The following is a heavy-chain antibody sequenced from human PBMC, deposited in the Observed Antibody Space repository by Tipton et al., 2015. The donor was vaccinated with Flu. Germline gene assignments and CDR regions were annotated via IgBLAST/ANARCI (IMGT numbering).Heavy chain of an antibody. CDR3: ARDRSMVRALMGVYGMDV. Sequence: SLRLSCAASGFTFSSYGMHWVRQAPGKGLEWVTVISYDGSVQTYVDSAKGRFTISRDFSKNTLYLQMDSLRADDTAVYYCARDRSMVRALMGVYGMDVWGQGIMVTVSS. V-gene: IGHV3-33*05. J-gene: IGHJ6*02. CDR2: ISYDGSVQ. D-gene: IGHD3-10*01. CDR1: GFTFSSYG.